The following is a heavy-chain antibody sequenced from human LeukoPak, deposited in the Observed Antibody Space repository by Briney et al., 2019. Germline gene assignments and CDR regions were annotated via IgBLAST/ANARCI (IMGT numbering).Heavy chain of an antibody. Sequence: GGSLRLSCAASGFTFSSAAMTWVRQAPGKGLEWVSLISPTGGNTFYADSVKGRFTISRDNSKNTLYLEMNSLRAEDTAVYYCARGRYCSGHNCYFDYWGQGTLVTVSS. J-gene: IGHJ4*02. CDR1: GFTFSSAA. CDR2: ISPTGGNT. D-gene: IGHD2-15*01. V-gene: IGHV3-23*01. CDR3: ARGRYCSGHNCYFDY.